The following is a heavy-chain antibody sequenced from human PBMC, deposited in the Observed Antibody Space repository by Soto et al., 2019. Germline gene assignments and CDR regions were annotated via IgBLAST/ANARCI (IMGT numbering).Heavy chain of an antibody. CDR1: GFTFSSYG. D-gene: IGHD4-17*01. CDR2: ISYDGSNK. CDR3: AKTLAVTTSENYYYGMDV. Sequence: GGSLRLSCAASGFTFSSYGMHWVRQAPGKWLEWVSVISYDGSNKYYEDSVKGRFTISRDNSKNTLYLQMNSLRAEDTAVYYCAKTLAVTTSENYYYGMDVWGQGTTVTVSS. V-gene: IGHV3-30*18. J-gene: IGHJ6*02.